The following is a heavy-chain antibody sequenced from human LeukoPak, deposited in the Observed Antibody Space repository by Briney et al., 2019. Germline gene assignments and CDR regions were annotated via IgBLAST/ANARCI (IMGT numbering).Heavy chain of an antibody. CDR1: GFTFSSYE. D-gene: IGHD3-22*01. J-gene: IGHJ3*02. CDR3: HYDSSGHDAFDI. CDR2: ISSGSSK. V-gene: IGHV3-48*03. Sequence: GGSLRLSCAASGFTFSSYEMNWVRQAPGKGLEWVSSISSGSSKYYADSLKGRFTISRDNARSSLYLQMNSLRAEDTAVYYCHYDSSGHDAFDIWGQGTMVTVSS.